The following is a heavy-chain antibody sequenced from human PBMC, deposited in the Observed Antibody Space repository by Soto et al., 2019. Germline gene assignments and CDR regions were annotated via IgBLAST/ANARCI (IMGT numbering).Heavy chain of an antibody. CDR1: GGSFSGYY. J-gene: IGHJ4*02. CDR2: INHSGST. D-gene: IGHD2-8*02. Sequence: PXETLSLTCAVYGGSFSGYYWTWIRQPPGTGLEWIGEINHSGSTNSNPSLKSRVTISVDTSKNQFSLKLTSVTAADTAVCYCARDKITGFFDYWGQGTLVTVSS. V-gene: IGHV4-34*01. CDR3: ARDKITGFFDY.